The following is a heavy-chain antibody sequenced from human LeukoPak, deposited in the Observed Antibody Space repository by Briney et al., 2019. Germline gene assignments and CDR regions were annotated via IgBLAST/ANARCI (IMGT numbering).Heavy chain of an antibody. J-gene: IGHJ6*03. Sequence: GASVKVSCKASGYSFTDYYMHWVRQAPGQGLEWMGWINPNSGGTNYAQKFQGRVTMTRDTSISTAYMELSRLRSDDTAVYYCARDGVGATGYMDVWGKGTTVTVSS. CDR2: INPNSGGT. D-gene: IGHD1-26*01. CDR3: ARDGVGATGYMDV. CDR1: GYSFTDYY. V-gene: IGHV1-2*02.